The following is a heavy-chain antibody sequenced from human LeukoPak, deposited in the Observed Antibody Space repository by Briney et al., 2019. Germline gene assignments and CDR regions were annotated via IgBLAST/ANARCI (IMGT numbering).Heavy chain of an antibody. CDR2: IWYDGNNK. Sequence: PGRSLRLPCAASGFTFSSYGMHWVRQAPGKGLEWVALIWYDGNNKYYADSVKGRFTISRDNSKNTLYLQLNSLRAEDTAVYYCARQHCSGGDCYFFDWGQGTLVTVSS. CDR3: ARQHCSGGDCYFFD. V-gene: IGHV3-33*01. CDR1: GFTFSSYG. D-gene: IGHD2-15*01. J-gene: IGHJ4*02.